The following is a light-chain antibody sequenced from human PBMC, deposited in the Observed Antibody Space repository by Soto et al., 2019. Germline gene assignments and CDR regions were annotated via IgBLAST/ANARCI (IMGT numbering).Light chain of an antibody. CDR2: HAS. Sequence: DIQMTQSPSTLSASVGDRVTITCRASPSINSWLSWYQQSPGKAPKLLIYHASTLESGVPSRFSGSGSGTEFTLTISSLQPDDFATYYCQEYVYYSTFGGGTKVEIK. CDR3: QEYVYYST. V-gene: IGKV1-5*01. J-gene: IGKJ4*01. CDR1: PSINSW.